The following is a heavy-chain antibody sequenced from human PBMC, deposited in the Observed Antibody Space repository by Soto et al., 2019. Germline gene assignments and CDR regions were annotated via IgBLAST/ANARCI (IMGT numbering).Heavy chain of an antibody. D-gene: IGHD2-15*01. CDR1: GGSISSGGYY. Sequence: QVQLQESGPGLVKPSQTLSLTCTVSGGSISSGGYYWSWIRQHPGKGLEWIGYIYYSGSTYYNPSLKSRVTXXVXTXXNQFSLKLSSVTAADTAVYYCAREPRIPYYYEMDVWGQGTTVTVSS. CDR3: AREPRIPYYYEMDV. V-gene: IGHV4-31*03. CDR2: IYYSGST. J-gene: IGHJ6*02.